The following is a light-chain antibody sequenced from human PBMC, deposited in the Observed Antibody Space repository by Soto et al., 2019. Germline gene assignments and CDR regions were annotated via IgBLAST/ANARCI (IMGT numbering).Light chain of an antibody. CDR3: QQYYSTPPRFLT. Sequence: DIVMTQSPDSLAVSLGERATINCKSSQSVLYSSNNKNYLAWYQQKPGQPPKLLIYWASTRESGVPDRFSGSGSGTDFTLTISSLQAEDVAVYYCQQYYSTPPRFLTFGGGTKVEIK. CDR1: QSVLYSSNNKNY. CDR2: WAS. J-gene: IGKJ4*01. V-gene: IGKV4-1*01.